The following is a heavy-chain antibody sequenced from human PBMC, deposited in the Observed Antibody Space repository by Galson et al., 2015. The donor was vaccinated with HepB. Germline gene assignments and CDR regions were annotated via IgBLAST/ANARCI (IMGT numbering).Heavy chain of an antibody. J-gene: IGHJ4*02. CDR3: ARDANVRYDSTCFDY. CDR1: GFIINNNF. D-gene: IGHD3-22*01. CDR2: IYSGGST. V-gene: IGHV3-53*01. Sequence: SLRLSCAASGFIINNNFMNWVRQAPGKGLEWVSVIYSGGSTYYADSVKGRFTISRDISKNTVYLRMDSLRVEDTAVYYCARDANVRYDSTCFDYWGQGALVTVSS.